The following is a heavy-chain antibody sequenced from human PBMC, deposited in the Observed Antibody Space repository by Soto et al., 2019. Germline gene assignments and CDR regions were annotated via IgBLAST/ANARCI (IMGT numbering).Heavy chain of an antibody. CDR1: GFTVSSNY. V-gene: IGHV3-53*01. D-gene: IGHD2-2*01. CDR3: AKAVVSGLLLFDY. CDR2: IYSGGST. J-gene: IGHJ4*02. Sequence: SGGSLRLSCAASGFTVSSNYMSWVRQAPGKGLEWVSVIYSGGSTYYADSVKGRFTISRDNSKNTLYLQMNSLRAEDTAVYYCAKAVVSGLLLFDYWGQGTLVTVSS.